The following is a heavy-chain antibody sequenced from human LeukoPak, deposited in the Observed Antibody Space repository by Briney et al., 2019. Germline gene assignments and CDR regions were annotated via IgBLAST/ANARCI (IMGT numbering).Heavy chain of an antibody. CDR3: ARQVFYYDSSALGWFDP. Sequence: SETLSLTCTVSGGSISSSRYYWGWIRQPPGKGLEWIGSIYYSGSTYYNPSLKSRVTISVDTSKNQFSLKLSSVTAADTAVYYCARQVFYYDSSALGWFDPWGQGTLVTVSS. CDR2: IYYSGST. CDR1: GGSISSSRYY. D-gene: IGHD3-22*01. V-gene: IGHV4-39*01. J-gene: IGHJ5*02.